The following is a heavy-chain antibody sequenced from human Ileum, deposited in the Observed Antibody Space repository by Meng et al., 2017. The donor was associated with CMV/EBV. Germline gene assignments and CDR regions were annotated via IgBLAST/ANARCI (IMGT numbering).Heavy chain of an antibody. CDR1: GFSFDTYG. D-gene: IGHD2/OR15-2a*01. Sequence: CAGSGFSFDTYGMHWVRQAPGKGLEWVAIISSDGSNQHYADSVKGRFAISRDNSKNTLYLQMNSLRAEDTAVYYCAKGCTTFCYYIDFWGRGTLVTVSS. CDR2: ISSDGSNQ. V-gene: IGHV3-33*06. J-gene: IGHJ4*02. CDR3: AKGCTTFCYYIDF.